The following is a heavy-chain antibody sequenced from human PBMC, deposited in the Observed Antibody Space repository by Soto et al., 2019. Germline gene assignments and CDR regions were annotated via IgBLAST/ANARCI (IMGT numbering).Heavy chain of an antibody. Sequence: GGSLRLSCAASTVTFTNYTMSWVRQTPGKGLQWLAAITVSGRSTFYAYSVKGRVAISRDNSKKTLYLKMNSRRSEDTAIYYCAFTGGFQXWGQGTLVPVSX. CDR1: TVTFTNYT. CDR3: AFTGGFQX. V-gene: IGHV3-23*01. J-gene: IGHJ4*02. CDR2: ITVSGRST. D-gene: IGHD3-10*01.